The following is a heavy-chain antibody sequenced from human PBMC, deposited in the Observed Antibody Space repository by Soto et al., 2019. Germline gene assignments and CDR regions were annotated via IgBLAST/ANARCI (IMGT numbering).Heavy chain of an antibody. Sequence: QVQLVESGGGVVQPGRSLRLSCAASGFTFSSYGMHWVRQAPGKGLEWVAVIWYDGSNKYYADSVKGRFTISRDNSKNTLYLQMNSLRAEDTAVYYCARFDSTDTAWGQPKYGMDVWGQGTTVTVSS. CDR1: GFTFSSYG. CDR2: IWYDGSNK. J-gene: IGHJ6*02. V-gene: IGHV3-33*01. D-gene: IGHD5-18*01. CDR3: ARFDSTDTAWGQPKYGMDV.